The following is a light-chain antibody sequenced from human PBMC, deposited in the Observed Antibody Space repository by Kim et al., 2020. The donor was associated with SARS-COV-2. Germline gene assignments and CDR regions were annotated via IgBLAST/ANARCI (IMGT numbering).Light chain of an antibody. CDR2: EDD. CDR1: SGSIARNY. V-gene: IGLV6-57*04. CDR3: QSYDNSYVV. Sequence: NFMLTQPHSVSESPGKTVTISCTRSSGSIARNYVQWYQQRLGSAPTTIIFEDDQRPSGVPDRFSGSIDSSSNSASLTLSGLMTEDEADYYCQSYDNSYVVFGGGTKLTVL. J-gene: IGLJ2*01.